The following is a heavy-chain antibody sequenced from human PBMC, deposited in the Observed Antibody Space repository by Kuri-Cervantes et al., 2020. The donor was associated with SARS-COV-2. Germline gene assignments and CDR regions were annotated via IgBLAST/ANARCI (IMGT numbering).Heavy chain of an antibody. CDR1: GGSFSGYY. CDR3: ARDRGDSSSPFDY. V-gene: IGHV4-34*01. Sequence: SETLSLTCAVYGGSFSGYYWSWIRQPPGKGLEWIGEINHSGSTNYNPSLKSRVTISVDTSKNQFSLKLSSVTAADTAVYYCARDRGDSSSPFDYWGQGTLVTVSS. CDR2: INHSGST. J-gene: IGHJ4*02. D-gene: IGHD6-13*01.